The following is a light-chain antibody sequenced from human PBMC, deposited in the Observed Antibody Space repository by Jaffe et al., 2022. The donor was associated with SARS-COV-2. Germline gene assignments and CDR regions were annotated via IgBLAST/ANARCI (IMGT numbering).Light chain of an antibody. CDR3: QQYHTTPWT. Sequence: DIVMTQSPDSLAVSLGERATINCKSSQSVFYSSNNKNYLAWYQQKPGQPPKLLIYWASTRESGVPDRFSGGESGTDFTLTISSLKAEDVAVYYCQQYHTTPWTFGQGTRVEIK. CDR2: WAS. V-gene: IGKV4-1*01. J-gene: IGKJ1*01. CDR1: QSVFYSSNNKNY.